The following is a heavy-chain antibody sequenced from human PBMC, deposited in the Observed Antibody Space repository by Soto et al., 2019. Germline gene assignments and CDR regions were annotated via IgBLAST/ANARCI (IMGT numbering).Heavy chain of an antibody. CDR1: GFTVSSNY. CDR2: IYSGGST. V-gene: IGHV3-53*04. CDR3: ARAFNRGSGPDAFDI. J-gene: IGHJ3*02. Sequence: GGSLRLSCAASGFTVSSNYMSWVRQAPGKGLEWVSVIYSGGSTYYADSVKGRFTISSHNSKNTQYLQMNSLRAEDTAVYYCARAFNRGSGPDAFDIWGQGTMVTVSS. D-gene: IGHD3-10*01.